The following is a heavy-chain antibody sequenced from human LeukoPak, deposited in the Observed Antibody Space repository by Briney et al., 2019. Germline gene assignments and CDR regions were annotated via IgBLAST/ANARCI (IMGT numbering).Heavy chain of an antibody. CDR3: ARATYGSGSYRFDY. Sequence: SETLSLTCTVSGGSISSYYWSWIRQPPGKGLEWIGYIYYSGSTNYNPSLKSRVTISVDTSKNQFSLKLSSVTAADTAVYYCARATYGSGSYRFDYWGQGTLVTVSS. CDR2: IYYSGST. V-gene: IGHV4-59*01. CDR1: GGSISSYY. D-gene: IGHD3-10*01. J-gene: IGHJ4*02.